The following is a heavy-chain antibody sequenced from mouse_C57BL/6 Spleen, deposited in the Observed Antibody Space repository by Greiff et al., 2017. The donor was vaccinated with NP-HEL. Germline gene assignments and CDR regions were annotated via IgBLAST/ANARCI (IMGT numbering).Heavy chain of an antibody. V-gene: IGHV1-26*01. CDR2: INPNNGGT. CDR1: GYTFTDYY. Sequence: VQLQQSGPELVKPGASVKISCKASGYTFTDYYMNWVKQSHGKSLEWIGDINPNNGGTSYNQKFKGKATLTVDKSSSTAYMELRSLTSEDSAVYYCARGYYSNYEDAMDYWGQGTSVTVSS. J-gene: IGHJ4*01. CDR3: ARGYYSNYEDAMDY. D-gene: IGHD2-5*01.